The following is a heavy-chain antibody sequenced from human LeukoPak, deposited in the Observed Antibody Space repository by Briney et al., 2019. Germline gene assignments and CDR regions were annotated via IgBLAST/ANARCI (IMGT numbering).Heavy chain of an antibody. CDR1: GFTFSDYY. CDR3: ARSTIFGVVMAFDY. V-gene: IGHV3-11*01. CDR2: ISSSGSTI. Sequence: GGSLRLSYAASGFTFSDYYMSWIRQAPGKGLEWVSYISSSGSTIYYADSVKGRFTISRDNAKNSLYLQMNSLGAEDTAVYYCARSTIFGVVMAFDYWGQGTLVTVSS. D-gene: IGHD3-3*01. J-gene: IGHJ4*02.